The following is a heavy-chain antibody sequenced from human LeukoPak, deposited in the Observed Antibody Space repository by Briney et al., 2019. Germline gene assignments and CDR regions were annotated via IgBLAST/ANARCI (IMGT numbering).Heavy chain of an antibody. CDR3: ASVPQGSSWPYYFDY. CDR1: GGTFSTYA. Sequence: SVKVSCKASGGTFSTYAISWVQQAPGQGLEWVGRIAPILGTANYAQNFQGRVTITADRSTTTAYMELSSLRSEDTAVYYCASVPQGSSWPYYFDYWGQGTLVTVSS. CDR2: IAPILGTA. D-gene: IGHD6-13*01. J-gene: IGHJ4*02. V-gene: IGHV1-69*04.